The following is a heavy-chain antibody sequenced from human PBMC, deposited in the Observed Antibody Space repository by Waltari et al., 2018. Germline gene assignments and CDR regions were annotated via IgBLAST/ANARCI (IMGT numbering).Heavy chain of an antibody. CDR1: GFTFSSYA. CDR3: ATNYRFFDK. J-gene: IGHJ4*02. D-gene: IGHD3-10*01. V-gene: IGHV3-23*01. CDR2: LSDGGGIT. Sequence: EVQMLESGGGLVQPGGSLRLSCAASGFTFSSYAMSWVRQAPGKGLEWVSSLSDGGGITYYTDSVKGRFTISRDNSKNTLYLQMNSLRAEDTAVYYCATNYRFFDKWGQGALVTVSS.